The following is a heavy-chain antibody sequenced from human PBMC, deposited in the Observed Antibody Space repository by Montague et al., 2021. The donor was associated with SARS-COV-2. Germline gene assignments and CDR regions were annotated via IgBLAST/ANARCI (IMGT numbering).Heavy chain of an antibody. D-gene: IGHD5-12*01. J-gene: IGHJ6*02. CDR2: LYTSGRN. V-gene: IGHV4-4*07. CDR1: GASVSTYS. Sequence: SETLSLTCTVSGASVSTYSYCWIRQSAGRKLEWMGRLYTSGRNYXNPSFKSRVTMSPDTSKNLFSLNLSSMTAADTAAYYCARDGADYSFAYYHEMDVWGQGIAVTVSS. CDR3: ARDGADYSFAYYHEMDV.